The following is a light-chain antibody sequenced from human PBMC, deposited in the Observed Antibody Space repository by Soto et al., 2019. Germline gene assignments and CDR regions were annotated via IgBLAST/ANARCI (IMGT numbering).Light chain of an antibody. CDR2: QAA. Sequence: DLQMTQSPSTLSASVGYRVTIHCRARPRISGWLAWYQQKPWQALKFLIYQAAKLEIGVPSRFSGSGSGTKFTLTISSLQADDLATYCWHQYDSYLGTFGQQTKGEMK. J-gene: IGKJ1*01. CDR3: HQYDSYLGT. V-gene: IGKV1-5*03. CDR1: PRISGW.